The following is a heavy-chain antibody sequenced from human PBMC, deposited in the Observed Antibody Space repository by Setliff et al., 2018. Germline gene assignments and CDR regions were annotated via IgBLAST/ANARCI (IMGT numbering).Heavy chain of an antibody. Sequence: ASVKVSCKVSGYTLTELSMHWVRQAPGKGLEWMGWINTGNANTKYSQKFQGRVTITRDASASTAYMELSSLRSEDTAVYYCARRVRIAVLHLYYFEYWGQGTLVTVSS. CDR3: ARRVRIAVLHLYYFEY. CDR2: INTGNANT. D-gene: IGHD6-19*01. J-gene: IGHJ4*02. V-gene: IGHV1-3*04. CDR1: GYTLTELS.